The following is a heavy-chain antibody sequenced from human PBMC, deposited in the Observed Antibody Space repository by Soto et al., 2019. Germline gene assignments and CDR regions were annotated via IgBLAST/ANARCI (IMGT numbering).Heavy chain of an antibody. CDR2: TIPIFDSR. V-gene: IGHV1-69*01. CDR3: VRGETYLRV. CDR1: RDTFSKYA. D-gene: IGHD3-10*02. Sequence: QVQLVQSGAEVKKPGSSVKVSCKASRDTFSKYAFSWVRQAPGQGLEWMGWTIPIFDSRNYAEKFRGRVTITADESTSTAYIELRSLRFADTAVYYCVRGETYLRVWGQAAAVTVPS. J-gene: IGHJ6*02.